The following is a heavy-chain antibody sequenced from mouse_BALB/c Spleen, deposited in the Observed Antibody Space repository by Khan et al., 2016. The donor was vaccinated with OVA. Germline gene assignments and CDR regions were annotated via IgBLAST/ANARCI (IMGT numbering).Heavy chain of an antibody. J-gene: IGHJ3*01. CDR2: ISSGGDYT. CDR3: ASPLTGSFAY. CDR1: GFIFSSYS. V-gene: IGHV5-6*01. D-gene: IGHD4-1*01. Sequence: EVELVESGGDLVKPGGSLKLSCAASGFIFSSYSMSWVRQTPDKRLEWVATISSGGDYTYYPDNVKGRFTISRDNAKNTLYLQMRSLKSEDTAMYYCASPLTGSFAYWGQGTLVTVSA.